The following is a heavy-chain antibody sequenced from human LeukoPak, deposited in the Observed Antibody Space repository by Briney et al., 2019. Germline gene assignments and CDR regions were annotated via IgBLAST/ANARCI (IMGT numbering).Heavy chain of an antibody. CDR1: GFTFSSYW. D-gene: IGHD5-12*01. Sequence: GGSLRLSCAASGFTFSSYWMSWVRQAPGKGLEWVANIKQDGSEKYYVDSVKGRFTISRDNAKNSLYLQMNSLRAEDTAVYYCARGYSGYDYKVDYWGQGTLVTVSS. CDR2: IKQDGSEK. V-gene: IGHV3-7*01. CDR3: ARGYSGYDYKVDY. J-gene: IGHJ4*02.